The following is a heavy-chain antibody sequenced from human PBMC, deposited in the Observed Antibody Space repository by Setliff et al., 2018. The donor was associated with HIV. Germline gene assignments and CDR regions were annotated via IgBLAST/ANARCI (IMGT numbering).Heavy chain of an antibody. CDR3: ARLGIAVVVFGFDP. V-gene: IGHV4-39*01. Sequence: SETLSLTCTVSGGSISSSSYFWGWIRQPPGKGLEWIGSIYYSGTTYYSPSLKSRIDISVDTSKNQFSLKLRSVTATDTAVYYCARLGIAVVVFGFDPWGQGTLVTVSS. D-gene: IGHD6-19*01. J-gene: IGHJ5*02. CDR1: GGSISSSSYF. CDR2: IYYSGTT.